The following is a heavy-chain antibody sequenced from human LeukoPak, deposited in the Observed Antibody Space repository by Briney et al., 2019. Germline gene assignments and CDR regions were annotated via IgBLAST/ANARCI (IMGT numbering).Heavy chain of an antibody. V-gene: IGHV4-59*01. Sequence: SETLSLTCTVSGGSISSYYWSWNRQPPGKGLEWIGYIYYSGSTNYNPSLKSRVTISVDTSKNQFSLKLSSVTAADTAVYYCARVASGVVAPTVGGKRGMDVWGQGTTVTVSS. CDR2: IYYSGST. CDR3: ARVASGVVAPTVGGKRGMDV. J-gene: IGHJ6*02. D-gene: IGHD3-22*01. CDR1: GGSISSYY.